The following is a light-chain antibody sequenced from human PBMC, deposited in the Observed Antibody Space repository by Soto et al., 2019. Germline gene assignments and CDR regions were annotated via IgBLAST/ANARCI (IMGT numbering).Light chain of an antibody. J-gene: IGLJ2*01. CDR2: EVS. CDR3: SSYTSSSTLV. Sequence: QSVLTQPASVSGSPGQSITISCSGTSSDVGTYNYVSWYQQHPGKAPKLMIYEVSTRPSGVSNRFSGSKSDNTASLTISGLQAEDEADYYCSSYTSSSTLVFGGGTKLTVL. CDR1: SSDVGTYNY. V-gene: IGLV2-14*01.